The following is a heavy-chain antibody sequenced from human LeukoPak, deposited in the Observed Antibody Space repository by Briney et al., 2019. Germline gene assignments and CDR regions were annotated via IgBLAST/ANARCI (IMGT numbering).Heavy chain of an antibody. CDR3: ARQLDYGDWFDP. CDR2: INHSGST. J-gene: IGHJ5*02. Sequence: PSETLSLTCAVYGGSFSGYYWSWIRQPPGKGLEWIGEINHSGSTNYNPSLKSRVTISVDTSKNQFSLKLSSVTAADTAVYYCARQLDYGDWFDPWGQGTLVTVSS. CDR1: GGSFSGYY. V-gene: IGHV4-34*01. D-gene: IGHD4-17*01.